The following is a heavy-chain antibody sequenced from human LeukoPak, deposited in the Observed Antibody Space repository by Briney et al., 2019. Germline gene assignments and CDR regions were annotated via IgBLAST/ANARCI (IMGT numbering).Heavy chain of an antibody. CDR3: ARDGSDGDYEDYYYGMDV. Sequence: PGGSLRLSCAASGFTFSSYSMNWVRQAPGKGLEWVSSISSSSSYIYYADSVKGRFTISRDNAKNSLYLQMNSLRAEDTAVYYCARDGSDGDYEDYYYGMDVWGQGTTVTVSS. CDR2: ISSSSSYI. V-gene: IGHV3-21*01. D-gene: IGHD4-17*01. CDR1: GFTFSSYS. J-gene: IGHJ6*02.